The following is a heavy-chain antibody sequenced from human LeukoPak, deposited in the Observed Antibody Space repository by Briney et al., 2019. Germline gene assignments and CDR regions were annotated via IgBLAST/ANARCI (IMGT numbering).Heavy chain of an antibody. D-gene: IGHD3-22*01. CDR3: AREGYDSSYYYYLDY. CDR1: GGSISSGDYY. J-gene: IGHJ4*02. Sequence: SETLSLTCTVSGGSISSGDYYWSWIRQHPGKGLEWIGNMYYSGSTYYNPSLKSRVTISVDTSKSQFSLKLSSVTAADTAVYYCAREGYDSSYYYYLDYWGQGTLVTVSS. CDR2: MYYSGST. V-gene: IGHV4-31*03.